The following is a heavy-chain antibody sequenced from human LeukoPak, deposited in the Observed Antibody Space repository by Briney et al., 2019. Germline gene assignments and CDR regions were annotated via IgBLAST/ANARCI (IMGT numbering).Heavy chain of an antibody. D-gene: IGHD2-15*01. CDR2: IIPILGIA. CDR1: GGTFSSYA. CDR3: ARLISQAEGPFDY. J-gene: IGHJ4*02. V-gene: IGHV1-69*04. Sequence: SVKVSCKASGGTFSSYAISWVRQAPGQGLEWMGRIIPILGIANYAQKFQGRVTITADKSTSTAYMELSSLRSEDTAVYYCARLISQAEGPFDYWGQGTLVTVSS.